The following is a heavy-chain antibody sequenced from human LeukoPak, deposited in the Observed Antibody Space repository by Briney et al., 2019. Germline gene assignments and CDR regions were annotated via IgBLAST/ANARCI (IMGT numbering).Heavy chain of an antibody. J-gene: IGHJ5*02. V-gene: IGHV4-4*07. CDR3: AREKRTAAGTLDWFDP. CDR1: GGSISSYY. CDR2: IYTSGST. D-gene: IGHD6-13*01. Sequence: SETLSLTCTVSGGSISSYYWSWIRQPAGKGLEWIGRIYTSGSTNYNPSLKSRVTMSVDTSKNQFSLKLSSVTAADTAVYYCAREKRTAAGTLDWFDPWGQGTLVTVSS.